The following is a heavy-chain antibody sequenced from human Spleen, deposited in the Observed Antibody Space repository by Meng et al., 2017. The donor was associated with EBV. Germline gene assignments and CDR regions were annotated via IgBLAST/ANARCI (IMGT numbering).Heavy chain of an antibody. J-gene: IGHJ4*02. D-gene: IGHD6-19*01. CDR2: ISYSGTT. CDR3: ARDNSDSGWFPF. Sequence: GQLQGSGPGLVKPSQTLSLTCAGSGGSITSCGYSWSWIRQPPGKGLEWIGYISYSGTTYYNPSLKSRVTVSIDTSNNQFSLRLSSVTAADTAIYYCARDNSDSGWFPFWGQGTLVTVSS. V-gene: IGHV4-31*11. CDR1: GGSITSCGYS.